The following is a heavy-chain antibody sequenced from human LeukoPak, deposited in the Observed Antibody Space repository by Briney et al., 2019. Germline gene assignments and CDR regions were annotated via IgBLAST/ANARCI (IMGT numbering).Heavy chain of an antibody. CDR1: GYSFMNYG. CDR2: MSTYNDDK. J-gene: IGHJ3*01. V-gene: IGHV1-18*01. CDR3: ARAGWLNAFEV. D-gene: IGHD5-24*01. Sequence: ASVKVSCKASGYSFMNYGITWVRQAPGQGLEWMGWMSTYNDDKQYAQKFQGRVTLTIDTSTTTAYMELRSLSSDDTAVYYCARAGWLNAFEVWGQETLVTVSS.